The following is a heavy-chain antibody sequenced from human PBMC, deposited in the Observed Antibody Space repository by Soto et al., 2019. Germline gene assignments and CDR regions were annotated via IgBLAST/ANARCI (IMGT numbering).Heavy chain of an antibody. J-gene: IGHJ4*02. CDR2: IYTSGST. Sequence: QVQLQESGPGLVKPSETLSLTCTVSGGSISSYYWSWIRQPAGKGLEWIGRIYTSGSTNYNPSLKSRVTMSVDTSKNQFSLKLSSVTAADTAVYYCARDWIAVAGTGAPYYFDYWGQGTLVTVSS. CDR1: GGSISSYY. D-gene: IGHD6-19*01. CDR3: ARDWIAVAGTGAPYYFDY. V-gene: IGHV4-4*07.